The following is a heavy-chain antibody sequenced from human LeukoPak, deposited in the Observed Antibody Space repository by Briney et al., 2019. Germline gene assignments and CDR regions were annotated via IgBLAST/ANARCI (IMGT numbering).Heavy chain of an antibody. CDR2: ISSSGSTI. Sequence: PGGSLRLSCAASGFTFSDYYMSWIRQAPGKGLEWVSYISSSGSTIYYADSVKGRFTISRDNSKNTLYLQMYRLRAEDTAVYYCANQNYYGSGSYPDSWGQGTLVTVSS. D-gene: IGHD3-10*01. CDR1: GFTFSDYY. CDR3: ANQNYYGSGSYPDS. V-gene: IGHV3-11*01. J-gene: IGHJ4*02.